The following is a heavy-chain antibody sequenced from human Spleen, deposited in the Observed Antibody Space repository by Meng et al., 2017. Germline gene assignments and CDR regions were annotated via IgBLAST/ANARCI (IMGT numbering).Heavy chain of an antibody. Sequence: VQLQQWGAGLLKPSETLSLPCVVSGGSFSDYYWSWIRQPPGKGLEWIGEINHSGSTNYNPSLESRATISVDTSQNNLSLKLSSVTAADTAVYYCARRDSIGRIAAASYFDYWGQGTLVTVSS. CDR1: GGSFSDYY. V-gene: IGHV4-34*01. CDR3: ARRDSIGRIAAASYFDY. J-gene: IGHJ4*02. D-gene: IGHD6-13*01. CDR2: INHSGST.